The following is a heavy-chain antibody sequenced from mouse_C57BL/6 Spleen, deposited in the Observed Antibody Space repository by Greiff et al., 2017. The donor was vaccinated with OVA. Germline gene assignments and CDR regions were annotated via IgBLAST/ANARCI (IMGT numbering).Heavy chain of an antibody. D-gene: IGHD2-3*01. CDR3: ARSHPIYDGYYVAY. Sequence: VKLQQPGAELVKPGASVKLSCKASGYTFTSYWMHWVKQRPGQGLEWIGMIHPNSGSTNYNEKFKSKATLTVDKSSSTAYMQLSSLTSEDSAVYYCARSHPIYDGYYVAYWGQGTLVTVSA. CDR1: GYTFTSYW. CDR2: IHPNSGST. V-gene: IGHV1-64*01. J-gene: IGHJ3*01.